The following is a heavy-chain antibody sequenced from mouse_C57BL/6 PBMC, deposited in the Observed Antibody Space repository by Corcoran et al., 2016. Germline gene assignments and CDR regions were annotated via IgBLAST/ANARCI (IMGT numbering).Heavy chain of an antibody. CDR2: INPNNGGT. Sequence: EVQLQQSGPELVKPGASVKISCKASGYTFTDYYMNWVKQSHGKSLEWIGDINPNNGGTSYNQKFKGKATLTVDKSSSTAYMELRSPTSEDSAVYYCARGHGYFAMDYWGQGTSVTVSS. J-gene: IGHJ4*01. CDR3: ARGHGYFAMDY. V-gene: IGHV1-26*01. CDR1: GYTFTDYY.